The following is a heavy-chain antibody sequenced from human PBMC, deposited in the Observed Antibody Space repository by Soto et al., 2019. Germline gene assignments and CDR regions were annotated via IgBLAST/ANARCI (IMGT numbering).Heavy chain of an antibody. Sequence: GVSLSLPSGASGVLFRSYAMHWFRQAPGQGLEWVAVISYDGSNKYYADSVKGRFTISRDNSKNTLYLQMNSLRAEDTAVYYWRIFHLETLTKIETLCRHCSQHWG. J-gene: IGHJ1*01. CDR1: GVLFRSYA. V-gene: IGHV3-30-3*01. D-gene: IGHD2-15*01. CDR3: RIFHLETLTKIETLCRHCSQH. CDR2: ISYDGSNK.